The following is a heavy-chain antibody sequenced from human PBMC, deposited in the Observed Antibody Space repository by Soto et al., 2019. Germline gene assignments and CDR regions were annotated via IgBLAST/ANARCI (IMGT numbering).Heavy chain of an antibody. J-gene: IGHJ6*02. V-gene: IGHV6-1*01. D-gene: IGHD2-2*01. CDR2: TYYRSKWYN. Sequence: SQTLSLTCAISGDSVSSNSAAWNWIRQSPSRGLEWLGRTYYRSKWYNDYAVSVKSRITINPDTSKNQFSLQLNSVTPEDMAVYYCARGVQVRYCSSTSCYYYYYGMDVWGQGTTVTVSS. CDR3: ARGVQVRYCSSTSCYYYYYGMDV. CDR1: GDSVSSNSAA.